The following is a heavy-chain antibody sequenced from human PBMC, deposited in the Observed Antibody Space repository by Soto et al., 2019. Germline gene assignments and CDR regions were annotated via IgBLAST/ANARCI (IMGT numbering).Heavy chain of an antibody. J-gene: IGHJ4*02. CDR2: IYYSGST. CDR3: ARRWGRTFDY. CDR1: GGSISSYY. D-gene: IGHD7-27*01. V-gene: IGHV4-39*01. Sequence: SETLSLTCTVSGGSISSYYWGWIRQPPGKGLEWIGSIYYSGSTYYNPSLKSRVTISVDTSKNQFSLKLSSVTAADTAVYYCARRWGRTFDYWGQGTLVTVSS.